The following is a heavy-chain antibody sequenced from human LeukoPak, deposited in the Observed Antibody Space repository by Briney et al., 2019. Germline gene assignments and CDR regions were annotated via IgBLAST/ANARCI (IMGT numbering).Heavy chain of an antibody. Sequence: GGSLRLSCVASGFTFSSYGMSWVRQAPGKGLEWVSSISGSGGSTYYADSVKGRFTISRDNSKNTLYLQMNSLRAEDTAVYHCAKSASTGYYDSSGSPYWGQGTLVTVSS. CDR2: ISGSGGST. CDR1: GFTFSSYG. D-gene: IGHD3-22*01. J-gene: IGHJ4*02. V-gene: IGHV3-23*01. CDR3: AKSASTGYYDSSGSPY.